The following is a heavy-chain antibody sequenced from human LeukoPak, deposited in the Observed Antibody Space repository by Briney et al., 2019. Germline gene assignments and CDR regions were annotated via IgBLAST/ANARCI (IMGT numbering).Heavy chain of an antibody. CDR1: GFTFSSYW. Sequence: QSGGSLRLSCAASGFTFSSYWMHWVRHAPGKGLVWVSRIKTDGSYTSYADSVKGRFTISRDNAKSTLYLQMNSLRAEDTAVYYCARNQWAGTRGFDYWGQGTLVTVSS. D-gene: IGHD6-19*01. CDR2: IKTDGSYT. V-gene: IGHV3-74*01. J-gene: IGHJ4*02. CDR3: ARNQWAGTRGFDY.